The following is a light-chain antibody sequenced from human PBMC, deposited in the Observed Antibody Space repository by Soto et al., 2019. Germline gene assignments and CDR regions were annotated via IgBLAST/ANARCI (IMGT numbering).Light chain of an antibody. CDR2: DNN. CDR1: SSNIGAGFD. V-gene: IGLV1-40*01. Sequence: QSVLTQPPSVSGAPGQRVTISCNGSSSNIGAGFDVHWYQHLPGTAPKLLIYDNNDRPSGVPDRFSGSKSGTSASLAVTGLQAEDEADYYCQSYDISLSGYVFGSGTKLTVL. CDR3: QSYDISLSGYV. J-gene: IGLJ1*01.